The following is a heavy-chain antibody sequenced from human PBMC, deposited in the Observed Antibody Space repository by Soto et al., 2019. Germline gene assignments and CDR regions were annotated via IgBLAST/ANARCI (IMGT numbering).Heavy chain of an antibody. CDR3: AKTGRNLGDSPNDY. J-gene: IGHJ4*02. Sequence: GGLLRHPCGAAECKFGDYGVRWISQATGKGLEWVAVISFDGNTMYYTDSVKGRFTISRDNSKNTLYLQMSTLRPDDTALYYCAKTGRNLGDSPNDYWGRGILVTVSS. D-gene: IGHD4-17*01. V-gene: IGHV3-30*18. CDR1: ECKFGDYG. CDR2: ISFDGNTM.